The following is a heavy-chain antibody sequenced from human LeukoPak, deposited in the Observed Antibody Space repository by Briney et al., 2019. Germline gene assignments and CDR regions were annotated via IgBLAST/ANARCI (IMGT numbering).Heavy chain of an antibody. V-gene: IGHV3-30*02. Sequence: PGGSLGLSCAASGFTFSNFGMHWVRQASGKGLEWVAFIRYDGSNKYYADSVKGRFTISRDNSKNTLYLQMNGLRAEDTAVYYCARKSGWYVDYWGQGTLVTVSS. D-gene: IGHD6-19*01. CDR2: IRYDGSNK. CDR1: GFTFSNFG. CDR3: ARKSGWYVDY. J-gene: IGHJ4*02.